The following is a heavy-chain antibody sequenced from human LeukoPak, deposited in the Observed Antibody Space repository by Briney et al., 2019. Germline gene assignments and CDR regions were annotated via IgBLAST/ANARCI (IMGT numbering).Heavy chain of an antibody. D-gene: IGHD4-17*01. J-gene: IGHJ2*01. CDR2: IYHSGST. CDR3: AGNTTVTDWYFDL. Sequence: PSETLSLTCIVSGGAISSSSHYWGWIRQPPGKGLEWIGSIYHSGSTVYNPSLKSRVAISVDTSRNQFSLKLNSVTASDTAVYYCAGNTTVTDWYFDLWGRGTLVTVSS. V-gene: IGHV4-39*01. CDR1: GGAISSSSHY.